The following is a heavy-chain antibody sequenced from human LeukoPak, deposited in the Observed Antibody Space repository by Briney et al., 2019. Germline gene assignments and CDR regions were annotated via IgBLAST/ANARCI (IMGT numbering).Heavy chain of an antibody. D-gene: IGHD1-26*01. CDR3: ARESGSYNTPFRY. CDR1: NYTFASYG. V-gene: IGHV1-18*01. CDR2: ISPYDGNT. J-gene: IGHJ4*02. Sequence: ASVKVSCKASNYTFASYGLSWVRQAPGQGLQWVGWISPYDGNTNYAQRFQARVTMSIDKSTRTVYMELSSLRSEDTAMYYCARESGSYNTPFRYWGQGTLVTVSS.